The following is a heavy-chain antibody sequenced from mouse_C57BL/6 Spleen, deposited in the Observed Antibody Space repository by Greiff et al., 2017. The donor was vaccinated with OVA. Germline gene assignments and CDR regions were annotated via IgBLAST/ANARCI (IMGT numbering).Heavy chain of an antibody. CDR3: ARDRGPLCFDV. CDR1: GYAFSSYW. J-gene: IGHJ1*03. Sequence: QVQLKESGAELVKPGASVKISCKASGYAFSSYWMNWVKQRPGKGLEWIGQIYPGDGDTNYNGKFKGKATLTADKSSSTAYMQLSSLTSEDSAVYFCARDRGPLCFDVWGTGTTVTVSS. V-gene: IGHV1-80*01. D-gene: IGHD1-1*02. CDR2: IYPGDGDT.